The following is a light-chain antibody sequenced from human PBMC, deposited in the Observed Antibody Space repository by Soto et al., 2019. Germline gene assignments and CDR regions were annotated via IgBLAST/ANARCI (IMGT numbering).Light chain of an antibody. CDR3: QQYNNWPRT. V-gene: IGKV3-15*01. J-gene: IGKJ2*01. CDR1: QSVSSN. CDR2: GAS. Sequence: EIVMTQSPATLSVSPGERATVSCSASQSVSSNLAWYQQKPGQAPRLLIYGASTRATGIPDRFSGSGSGTEFTLTIGSLQSEDFAVYYCQQYNNWPRTFGQGTKLEIK.